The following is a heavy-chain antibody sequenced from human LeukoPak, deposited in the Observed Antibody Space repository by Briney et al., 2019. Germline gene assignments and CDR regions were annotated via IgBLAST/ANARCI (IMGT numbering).Heavy chain of an antibody. CDR2: INRDGSEK. CDR3: VRDGDFWTGQGAFDI. CDR1: GFTFSSYW. V-gene: IGHV3-7*01. J-gene: IGHJ3*02. D-gene: IGHD3/OR15-3a*01. Sequence: GGSLRLSCAASGFTFSSYWMSWVRQAPGKGLEWVANINRDGSEKYYVDSVKGRFTISRDNAKNSLYLQVNSLRAEDTAVYFCVRDGDFWTGQGAFDIWGQGTMVTVSS.